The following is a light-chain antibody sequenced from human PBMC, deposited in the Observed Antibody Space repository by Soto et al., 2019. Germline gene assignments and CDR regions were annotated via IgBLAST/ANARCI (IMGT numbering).Light chain of an antibody. CDR3: QQYHNWPRT. V-gene: IGKV3-15*01. CDR2: GAS. Sequence: EIVMTQSPVTLSASPGERATLSCRAGQSVSTSLAWYQQRPGQSPRLLIYGASTRATGTPTRFRGSGSGTEFTLTISSLQSEDFAVYYCQQYHNWPRTFGQGTKVDI. J-gene: IGKJ1*01. CDR1: QSVSTS.